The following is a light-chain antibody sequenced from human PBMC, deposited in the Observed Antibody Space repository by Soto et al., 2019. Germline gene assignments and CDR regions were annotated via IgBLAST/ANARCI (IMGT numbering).Light chain of an antibody. V-gene: IGLV2-23*01. Sequence: QSALTQPASVSGSPGQSITISCTGTSSDVGSYNLVSWYQQHPGKAPKLMIYEGSKRPSGVSNRFSGSKSGNTASLTISGLQAEEEADYYCCSYAGSSTYVVFGGGTKPTAL. J-gene: IGLJ2*01. CDR2: EGS. CDR1: SSDVGSYNL. CDR3: CSYAGSSTYVV.